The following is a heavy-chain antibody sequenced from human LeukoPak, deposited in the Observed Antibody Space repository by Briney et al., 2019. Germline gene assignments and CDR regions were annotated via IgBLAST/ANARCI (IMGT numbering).Heavy chain of an antibody. Sequence: GGSLRLSCAASGFTFSSYWMSWVRQAPGKGRECVANIKQDGSEKYYVDSVKGRFTISRDNDKNSLYLQMNRLRAEDTAVYYCAGSAGLNYDFWSGYSYYWGQGTLVTVSS. J-gene: IGHJ4*02. D-gene: IGHD3-3*01. CDR3: AGSAGLNYDFWSGYSYY. CDR2: IKQDGSEK. V-gene: IGHV3-7*01. CDR1: GFTFSSYW.